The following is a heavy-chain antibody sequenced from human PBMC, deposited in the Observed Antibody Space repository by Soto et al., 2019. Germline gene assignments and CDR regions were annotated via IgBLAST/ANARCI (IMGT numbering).Heavy chain of an antibody. CDR3: TRSAYMDV. D-gene: IGHD2-2*01. J-gene: IGHJ6*03. Sequence: DVQLVESGGGLVQPGGSLRLSCAASGFTFSSYSMNWVRQAPGKGLEWVSYISSGSSTIYCADSVKGRFTISRDNAKNSLYLQMDSLRAEDTAVYYATRSAYMDVWGTGTTVTVSS. V-gene: IGHV3-48*01. CDR2: ISSGSSTI. CDR1: GFTFSSYS.